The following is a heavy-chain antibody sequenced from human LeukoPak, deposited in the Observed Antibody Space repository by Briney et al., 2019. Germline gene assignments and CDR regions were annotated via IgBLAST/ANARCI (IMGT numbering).Heavy chain of an antibody. V-gene: IGHV3-23*01. CDR2: ISGSGERT. Sequence: GGSLRLSCAASGFPFSRNDMSWVRQAPGKGLEWVSSISGSGERTYYADSVKGRFTISRDTSKNTLYLEMNSLRVEDAAVYYCAKYRGFGDSYDSWGQGTLVTVSS. J-gene: IGHJ4*02. CDR1: GFPFSRND. CDR3: AKYRGFGDSYDS. D-gene: IGHD3-10*01.